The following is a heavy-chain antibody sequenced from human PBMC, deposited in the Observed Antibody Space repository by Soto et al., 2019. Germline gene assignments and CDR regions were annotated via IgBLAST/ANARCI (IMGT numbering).Heavy chain of an antibody. J-gene: IGHJ5*02. Sequence: QLQLQEAGSGLVKPSETLSLTCGVSGDSVSTNRYSWGWIRQPPGKGLEWIGYSYHTGTTYYNPSLKTRVTIYVDRSKNNFSLNLTSVTAADTALYYCARLDEDLRFLVDTWGQGTLVTVSS. V-gene: IGHV4-30-2*01. CDR3: ARLDEDLRFLVDT. CDR2: SYHTGTT. D-gene: IGHD3-3*01. CDR1: GDSVSTNRYS.